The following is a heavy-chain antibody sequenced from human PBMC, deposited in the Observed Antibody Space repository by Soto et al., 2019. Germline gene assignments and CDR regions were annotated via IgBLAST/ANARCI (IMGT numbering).Heavy chain of an antibody. V-gene: IGHV4-34*01. D-gene: IGHD6-13*01. J-gene: IGHJ6*03. Sequence: SETLSLTCAVSGGSFSGYYWSWIRQPPGKGLEWIGEINHSGSTNYNPSLKSRVTISVDTSKNQFSLKLSSVTAADTAVYYCASLRRIAAAVFYYYYMDVWGKGTTVTVSS. CDR3: ASLRRIAAAVFYYYYMDV. CDR1: GGSFSGYY. CDR2: INHSGST.